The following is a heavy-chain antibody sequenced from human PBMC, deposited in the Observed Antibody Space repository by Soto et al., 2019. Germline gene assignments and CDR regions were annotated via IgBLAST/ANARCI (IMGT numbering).Heavy chain of an antibody. V-gene: IGHV3-21*01. CDR3: VRDYVMDV. D-gene: IGHD3-10*02. CDR2: IRTTSTYI. J-gene: IGHJ6*02. Sequence: VKPGGSLRLXXXXSGFTXXXXAMNWVRQAPGKGREWISSIRTTSTYIYYADSVKGRFTISRDNANNSLHLQMNSLRAEDTAVYYCVRDYVMDVWGQGTTVTVS. CDR1: GFTXXXXA.